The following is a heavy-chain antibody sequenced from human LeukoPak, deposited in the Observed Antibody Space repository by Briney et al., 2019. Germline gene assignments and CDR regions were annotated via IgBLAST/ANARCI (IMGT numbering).Heavy chain of an antibody. CDR1: GYTFTSYA. J-gene: IGHJ4*02. CDR3: ARLTTVVTDDHY. V-gene: IGHV1-69*13. CDR2: TIPIFGTA. D-gene: IGHD4-23*01. Sequence: ASVKVSCKASGYTFTSYAISWVRQAPGQGLEWMGGTIPIFGTANYAQKFQGRVTITADESTSTAYMELSSLRSEDTAVYYCARLTTVVTDDHYWGQGTLVTVSS.